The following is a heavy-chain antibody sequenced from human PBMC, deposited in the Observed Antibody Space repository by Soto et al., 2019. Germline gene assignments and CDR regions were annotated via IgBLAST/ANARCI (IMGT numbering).Heavy chain of an antibody. J-gene: IGHJ1*01. V-gene: IGHV3-23*01. Sequence: GGSLRLSCAASGFTFSSYAMSWVRQAPGKGLEWVSAISGSGGSTYYADSVKGRFTISRDNSKNTLYLQMNSLRAEDTAVYYCAKEAYFWSVYLRSSTHWRQGTPVPVSS. CDR2: ISGSGGST. CDR1: GFTFSSYA. D-gene: IGHD3-3*01. CDR3: AKEAYFWSVYLRSSTH.